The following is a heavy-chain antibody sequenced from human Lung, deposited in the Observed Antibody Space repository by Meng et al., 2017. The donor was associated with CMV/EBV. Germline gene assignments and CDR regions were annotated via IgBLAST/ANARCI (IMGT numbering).Heavy chain of an antibody. CDR1: GITFSTYW. V-gene: IGHV3-7*01. J-gene: IGHJ4*02. Sequence: GEXXKISCAASGITFSTYWMSWVRQAPGRGLEWVANINQGGSEKYYVASVMGRFTVSRDNAKNSLYLQMNSLRAEDTAIYYCATSSSGFFENWGQGAMVTVSS. CDR3: ATSSSGFFEN. CDR2: INQGGSEK. D-gene: IGHD3-22*01.